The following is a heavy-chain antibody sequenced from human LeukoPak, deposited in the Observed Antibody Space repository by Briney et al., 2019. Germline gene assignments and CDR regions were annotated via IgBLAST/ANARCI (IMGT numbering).Heavy chain of an antibody. V-gene: IGHV3-21*01. CDR2: ISSSSSYI. Sequence: PGGSLRLSCAASGFTFSSYSMNWVRQAPGKGLEWVSSISSSSSYIYYADSVKGRFTISRDNAKNSLYLQMNSLRAEDTAVYYCARVYFDWLWGAFDIWGQGTMVTVSS. J-gene: IGHJ3*02. D-gene: IGHD3-9*01. CDR3: ARVYFDWLWGAFDI. CDR1: GFTFSSYS.